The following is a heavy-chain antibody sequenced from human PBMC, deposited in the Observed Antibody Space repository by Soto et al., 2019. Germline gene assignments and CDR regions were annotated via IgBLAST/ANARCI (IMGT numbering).Heavy chain of an antibody. J-gene: IGHJ4*02. V-gene: IGHV3-21*03. CDR2: ISSSSSYI. D-gene: IGHD4-17*01. CDR1: GFNFSSYS. CDR3: TTGHGDYVRC. Sequence: GGSLRLSCAASGFNFSSYSMNWVRQAPGKGLEWVSSISSSSSYIYYADSVKGRFTISRDNAKNSLYLQMNSLKTEDTAVYYCTTGHGDYVRCWGQGTLVTVSS.